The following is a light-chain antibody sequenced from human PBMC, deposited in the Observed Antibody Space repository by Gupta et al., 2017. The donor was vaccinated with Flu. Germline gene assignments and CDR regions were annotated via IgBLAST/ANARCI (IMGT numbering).Light chain of an antibody. CDR2: EDT. CDR3: YSTDIIGVHRRV. Sequence: QTARITCSGDALPRKYSYWYQHKSGQAPVLVIFEDTKRPSGIPERFSGSSSGTMATLTINGAQVEDEADYYWYSTDIIGVHRRVFGGGTKLTVL. J-gene: IGLJ2*01. V-gene: IGLV3-10*01. CDR1: ALPRKY.